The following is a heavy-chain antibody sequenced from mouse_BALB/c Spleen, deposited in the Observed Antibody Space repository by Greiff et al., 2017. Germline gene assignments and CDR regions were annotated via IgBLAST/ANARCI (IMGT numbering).Heavy chain of an antibody. Sequence: ESGPGLVKPSQSLSLTCTVTGYSITSDYAWNWIRQFPGNKLEWMGYISYSGSTSYNPSLKSRISITRDTSKNQFFLQLNSVTTEDTATYYCARNDFFPYYAMDYWGQGTSVTVSS. D-gene: IGHD2-4*01. CDR1: GYSITSDYA. CDR2: ISYSGST. CDR3: ARNDFFPYYAMDY. V-gene: IGHV3-2*02. J-gene: IGHJ4*01.